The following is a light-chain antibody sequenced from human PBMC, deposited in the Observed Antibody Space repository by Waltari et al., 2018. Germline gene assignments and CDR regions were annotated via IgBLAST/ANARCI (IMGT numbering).Light chain of an antibody. V-gene: IGKV1-NL1*01. CDR2: AAS. Sequence: IQMTQSPSSLSASVGDRVTITCRASQGISNALAWYQQQPGKAPKLLLYAASRLESGVPSRFSGSVSWTDFTLTISSLQPEDFATYPCQQYYDSYSFGQGTRLQIK. CDR3: QQYYDSYS. CDR1: QGISNA. J-gene: IGKJ2*01.